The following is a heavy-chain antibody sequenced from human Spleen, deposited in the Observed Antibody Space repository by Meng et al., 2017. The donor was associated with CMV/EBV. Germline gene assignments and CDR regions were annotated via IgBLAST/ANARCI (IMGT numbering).Heavy chain of an antibody. Sequence: GGSLRLSCAASGFTFSTYAMHWVRQAPGKGLEWVAVISSDGTNKYYADSVKGRFTISRDNAKNSLYLQMNSLRVDDTAVYYCAGGGGDWANFDSWGQGTLVTVSS. J-gene: IGHJ4*02. CDR3: AGGGGDWANFDS. CDR1: GFTFSTYA. V-gene: IGHV3-30*04. CDR2: ISSDGTNK. D-gene: IGHD2-21*01.